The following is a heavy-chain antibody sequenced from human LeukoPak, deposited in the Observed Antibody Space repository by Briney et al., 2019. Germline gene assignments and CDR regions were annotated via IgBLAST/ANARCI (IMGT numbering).Heavy chain of an antibody. D-gene: IGHD2-15*01. CDR1: RYIFTSYY. CDR3: ARDLPPSPDIGPDYYYYGMDV. Sequence: ASVKVSCKASRYIFTSYYLHWVRQAPGQGLEWMGIINPSGGSTSYAQKFQGRVTMTRDTSTSTVYMELSSLRSEDTAVYYCARDLPPSPDIGPDYYYYGMDVWGQGATVTVSS. V-gene: IGHV1-46*01. CDR2: INPSGGST. J-gene: IGHJ6*02.